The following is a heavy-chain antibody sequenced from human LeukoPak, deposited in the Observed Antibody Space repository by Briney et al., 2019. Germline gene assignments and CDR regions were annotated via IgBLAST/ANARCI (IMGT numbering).Heavy chain of an antibody. Sequence: GGSLRLSCAASGFTFSSYAMSWVRQAPGKGLEWVSAISGSGGSTYYADSVKGRFTISRDNSKNTLYLQMNSLRAEDTAVYYCAKDSPYCSNGVCYSNNWFDPWGQGTRVTVSS. D-gene: IGHD2-8*01. CDR1: GFTFSSYA. CDR2: ISGSGGST. J-gene: IGHJ5*02. V-gene: IGHV3-23*01. CDR3: AKDSPYCSNGVCYSNNWFDP.